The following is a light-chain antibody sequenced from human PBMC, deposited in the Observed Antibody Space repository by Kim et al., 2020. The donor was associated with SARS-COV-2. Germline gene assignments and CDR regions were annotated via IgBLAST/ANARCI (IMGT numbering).Light chain of an antibody. J-gene: IGKJ5*01. Sequence: ASVGDRVTITCRASQSISRYLNWYQQKPGKASKLLISAASSLQSEVPSRFSGSASGADFTLTISSLQPGDSATYYCQQNYFTPITFGQGTRLEIK. CDR2: AAS. CDR3: QQNYFTPIT. V-gene: IGKV1-39*01. CDR1: QSISRY.